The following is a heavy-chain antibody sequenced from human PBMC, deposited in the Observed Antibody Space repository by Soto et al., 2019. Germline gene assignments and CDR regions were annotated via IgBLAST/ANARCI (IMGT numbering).Heavy chain of an antibody. J-gene: IGHJ4*02. V-gene: IGHV1-46*03. D-gene: IGHD6-19*01. CDR3: ARDPVGWDLFDY. CDR1: GYTFTNYY. Sequence: QVQLLQSGAEVVEPGASVKVSCKASGYTFTNYYIHWARQAPGQGLEWMGIVTPSGGGTKYAQQFQGSVTMTADTSTNTVYMTLTSLSSDDTAIYYCARDPVGWDLFDYWGQGTLVAVSA. CDR2: VTPSGGGT.